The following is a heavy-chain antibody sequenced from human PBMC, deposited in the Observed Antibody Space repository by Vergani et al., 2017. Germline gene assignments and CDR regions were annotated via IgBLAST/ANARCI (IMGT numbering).Heavy chain of an antibody. Sequence: QVRLQESGPGLVKPSETLSLTCSVSGGSMSGYYWSWIRQPPGKELEWMGYMYHSGSTNYNPSLETRVTISGDTSTNQFSLKLNSVTAADTAVYYCGRVADFYGLGSRLLDLWGQGILVTVSS. CDR1: GGSMSGYY. J-gene: IGHJ5*02. CDR2: MYHSGST. CDR3: GRVADFYGLGSRLLDL. V-gene: IGHV4-59*01. D-gene: IGHD3-10*01.